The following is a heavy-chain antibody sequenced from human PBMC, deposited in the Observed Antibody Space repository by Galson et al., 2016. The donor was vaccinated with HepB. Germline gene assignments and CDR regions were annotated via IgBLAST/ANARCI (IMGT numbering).Heavy chain of an antibody. CDR2: VFWDDHK. CDR1: GFSLSSRGVG. V-gene: IGHV2-5*02. CDR3: AHTGPPRTDDDYRPWSFDL. J-gene: IGHJ2*01. Sequence: ALVKPTQTLTLTCTFSGFSLSSRGVGVGWIRQPPGKALEWFALVFWDDHKRYRPSLQSRLTITKDTSKNQVVLTMTNIDPVDTATDYWAHTGPPRTDDDYRPWSFDLWGRGTLVTVSS. D-gene: IGHD4-17*01.